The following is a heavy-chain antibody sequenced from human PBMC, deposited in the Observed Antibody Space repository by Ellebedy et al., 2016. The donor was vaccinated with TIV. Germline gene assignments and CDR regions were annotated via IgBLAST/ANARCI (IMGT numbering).Heavy chain of an antibody. CDR3: ARAPAETTTVTNGMDV. J-gene: IGHJ6*02. Sequence: SVKVSCXASGATFSSYAISWVRQAPGQGLEWMGGIIPIFGTANYAQKFQGRVTITADESTSTAYMELSSLRSEDTAVYYCARAPAETTTVTNGMDVWGQGTTVTVSS. CDR2: IIPIFGTA. V-gene: IGHV1-69*13. CDR1: GATFSSYA. D-gene: IGHD4-17*01.